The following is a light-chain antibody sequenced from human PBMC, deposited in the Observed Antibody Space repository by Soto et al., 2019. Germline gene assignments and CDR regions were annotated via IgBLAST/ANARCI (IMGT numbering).Light chain of an antibody. CDR3: SSYTSSSTFV. CDR1: SSDVGGHDY. J-gene: IGLJ1*01. CDR2: HVT. V-gene: IGLV2-14*01. Sequence: QSALTQSASVSGSPGQSITISCTGTSSDVGGHDYASWYQQHPGKAPTLMIYHVTNRPSGVSSRFSGSKSGNTAFLIISGLQAEDEADYYCSSYTSSSTFVFGTGTKVTVL.